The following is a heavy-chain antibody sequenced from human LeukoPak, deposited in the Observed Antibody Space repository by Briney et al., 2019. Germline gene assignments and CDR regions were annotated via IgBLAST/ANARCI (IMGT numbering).Heavy chain of an antibody. CDR1: GGSIYSSTDY. Sequence: PSETLSLTCTFSGGSIYSSTDYWGWIRQPPRTGLEWIGSIICSGNTYYKPYLKSRVALSVDTSKNQFSLKLSSVTAADTAVYYCASHYYDSSGSYWGYYFDSWGQGTLVTVSS. CDR3: ASHYYDSSGSYWGYYFDS. V-gene: IGHV4-39*01. J-gene: IGHJ4*02. CDR2: IICSGNT. D-gene: IGHD3-22*01.